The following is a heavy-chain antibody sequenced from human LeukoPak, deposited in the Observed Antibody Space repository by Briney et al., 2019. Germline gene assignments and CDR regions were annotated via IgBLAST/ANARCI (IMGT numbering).Heavy chain of an antibody. J-gene: IGHJ3*02. D-gene: IGHD3-22*01. CDR1: GFTFSSYG. CDR2: IRYDVSNK. CDR3: AILRITMIVVVDDAFDI. V-gene: IGHV3-30*02. Sequence: GGSLRLSCAASGFTFSSYGMHWVRQAPGKWLEWVAFIRYDVSNKYYADSVKGRFTISRDNSKNTLYLQMNSLRAEDTAVYYCAILRITMIVVVDDAFDIWGQGTMVTVSS.